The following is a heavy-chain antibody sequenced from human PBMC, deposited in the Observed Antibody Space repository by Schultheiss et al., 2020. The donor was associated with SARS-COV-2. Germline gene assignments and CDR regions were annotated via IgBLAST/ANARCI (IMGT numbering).Heavy chain of an antibody. Sequence: GGSLRLSCAASGFTFSSYEMNWVRQAPGKGLEWVSYISSSSSYIYYADSVKGRFTISRDNAKNSLYLQMNSLRAEDTAVYYCARESYYYDSSGHDAFDIWAKGQWSPSPQ. CDR1: GFTFSSYE. CDR3: ARESYYYDSSGHDAFDI. J-gene: IGHJ3*02. CDR2: ISSSSSYI. D-gene: IGHD3-22*01. V-gene: IGHV3-21*05.